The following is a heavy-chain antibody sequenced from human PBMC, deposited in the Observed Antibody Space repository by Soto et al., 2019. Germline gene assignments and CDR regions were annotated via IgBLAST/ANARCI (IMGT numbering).Heavy chain of an antibody. CDR2: IYYSGST. CDR1: GGSISSGGYY. CDR3: ASARGEYCSGGSCYREDWFDP. Sequence: QVQLQESGPGLVKPSQTLSLTCTVSGGSISSGGYYWSWIRQHPGKGLEWIGYIYYSGSTYYNPSLKSRVTISVDTSKNQFSLKLSSVTAADTAVYYCASARGEYCSGGSCYREDWFDPWGQGTLVTVSS. J-gene: IGHJ5*02. D-gene: IGHD2-15*01. V-gene: IGHV4-31*03.